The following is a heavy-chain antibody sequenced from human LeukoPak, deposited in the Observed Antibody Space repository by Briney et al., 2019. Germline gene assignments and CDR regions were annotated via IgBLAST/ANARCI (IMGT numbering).Heavy chain of an antibody. Sequence: SETLSLTCTVSGGSISSYYRSWIRQPPGKGLEWIGYVYYSGSTNYNPSLKSRVTISVDTSKNQFSLKLSSVTAADTAVYYCARLIAAADYYFDYWGQGTLVTVSS. D-gene: IGHD6-13*01. J-gene: IGHJ4*02. CDR1: GGSISSYY. CDR3: ARLIAAADYYFDY. V-gene: IGHV4-59*01. CDR2: VYYSGST.